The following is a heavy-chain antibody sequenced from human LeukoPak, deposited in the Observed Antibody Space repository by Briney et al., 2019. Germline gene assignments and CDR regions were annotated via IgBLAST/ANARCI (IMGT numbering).Heavy chain of an antibody. CDR3: AKETYYYDSSGYPTPLDY. CDR1: GFTFSSYA. V-gene: IGHV3-23*01. J-gene: IGHJ4*02. D-gene: IGHD3-22*01. CDR2: ISGSGGST. Sequence: PGGSLRLSCAASGFTFSSYAMSWVRQAPGKGLEWVSTISGSGGSTYYADSVKGRFTISRDNSKNTLYLQMNSLRAEDTAVYYCAKETYYYDSSGYPTPLDYWGQGTLVTVSS.